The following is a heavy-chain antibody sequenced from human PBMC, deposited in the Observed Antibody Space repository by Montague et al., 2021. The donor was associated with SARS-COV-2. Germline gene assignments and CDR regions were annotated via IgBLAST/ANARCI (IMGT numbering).Heavy chain of an antibody. V-gene: IGHV6-1*01. J-gene: IGHJ3*01. CDR1: RARLSNDSLS. D-gene: IGHD2-2*03. Sequence: VSPRARLSNDSLSSHWIRPSPSRGLEWLASTYYRSKWYNDSAPSVSGRATVKPDTSRNQFSLHLDSVTPEDTALYFCARKMDSSFDVWGKGTMVIVSS. CDR3: ARKMDSSFDV. CDR2: TYYRSKWYN.